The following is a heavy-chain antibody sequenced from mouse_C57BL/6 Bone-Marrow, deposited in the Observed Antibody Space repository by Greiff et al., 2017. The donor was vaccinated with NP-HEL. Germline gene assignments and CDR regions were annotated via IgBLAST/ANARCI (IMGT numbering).Heavy chain of an antibody. Sequence: EVQLVESGGGLVKPGGSLKLSCAASGFTFSDYGMHWVRQAPEKGLEWVAYISSGSSTIYYADTVKGRFTISRDNAKNTLFLQMTSLRSEDTAMYYCARDNWDPDYWGQGTTLTVSS. D-gene: IGHD4-1*01. CDR1: GFTFSDYG. CDR3: ARDNWDPDY. J-gene: IGHJ2*01. CDR2: ISSGSSTI. V-gene: IGHV5-17*01.